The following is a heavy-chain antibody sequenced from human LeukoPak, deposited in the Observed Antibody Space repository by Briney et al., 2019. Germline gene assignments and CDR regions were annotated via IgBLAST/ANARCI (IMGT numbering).Heavy chain of an antibody. D-gene: IGHD5-18*01. V-gene: IGHV1-69*01. Sequence: SVKVSCKASGSTFSSYAVGWVRQAPGQGLEWMGGIIPIIGTANYTQKFQGRVTITADESTRTVYMGLSSLRSEDTAVYYCARTWAEGVNYGYSKYFHHWGQGTLVIVSS. CDR2: IIPIIGTA. J-gene: IGHJ1*01. CDR3: ARTWAEGVNYGYSKYFHH. CDR1: GSTFSSYA.